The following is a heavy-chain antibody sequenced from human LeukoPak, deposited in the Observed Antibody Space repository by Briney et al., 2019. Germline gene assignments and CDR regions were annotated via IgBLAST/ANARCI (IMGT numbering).Heavy chain of an antibody. CDR1: GFTFSSYG. J-gene: IGHJ4*02. V-gene: IGHV3-30*02. CDR2: IRYDGSNK. D-gene: IGHD3-16*01. CDR3: ARGGRTPFDY. Sequence: PGGSLRLSCAASGFTFSSYGMHWVRQAPGKGLEWVAFIRYDGSNKYYADSVRGRFTISRDNSKNTLYLQMNSLRAEDTAIYYCARGGRTPFDYWGQGTLVTVSS.